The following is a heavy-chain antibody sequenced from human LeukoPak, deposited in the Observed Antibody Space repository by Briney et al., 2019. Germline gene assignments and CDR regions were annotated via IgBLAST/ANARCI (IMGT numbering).Heavy chain of an antibody. CDR1: GVSISSGSYY. V-gene: IGHV4-61*02. CDR2: IYTSGST. Sequence: SETLSLTCTVSGVSISSGSYYWSWLRQPAGKGLEWIGRIYTSGSTNYNPSLKSRVTISVDTSKNQFSLKLSSVTAADTAVYYCARESYYYDSSGLDYWGQGTLVTVSS. J-gene: IGHJ4*02. D-gene: IGHD3-22*01. CDR3: ARESYYYDSSGLDY.